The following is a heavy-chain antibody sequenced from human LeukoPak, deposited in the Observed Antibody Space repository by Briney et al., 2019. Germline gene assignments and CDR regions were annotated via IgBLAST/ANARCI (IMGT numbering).Heavy chain of an antibody. D-gene: IGHD3-16*01. CDR3: ARESWGSLHFDY. CDR2: IYTSGST. Sequence: SETLSLTCTASGGSISSYYWSWIRQPAGKGLEWIGRIYTSGSTNYNPSLKSRVTMSVDTSKNQSSLKLSSVTAADTAVYYCARESWGSLHFDYWGQGTLVTVSS. J-gene: IGHJ4*02. V-gene: IGHV4-4*07. CDR1: GGSISSYY.